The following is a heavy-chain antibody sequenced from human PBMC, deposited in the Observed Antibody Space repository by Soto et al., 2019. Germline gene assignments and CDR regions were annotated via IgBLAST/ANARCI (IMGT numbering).Heavy chain of an antibody. D-gene: IGHD6-13*01. Sequence: SETLSLTCTVPGGSISSNSYSWGWIRQPPGKGLEWIGSVYYSGSTYYNPSLKSRVTISVDTSKNQFSLKLSSVTAKDTAVYYCARPYSSPSGILIWGQGTMVTVSS. CDR3: ARPYSSPSGILI. V-gene: IGHV4-39*01. CDR2: VYYSGST. CDR1: GGSISSNSYS. J-gene: IGHJ3*02.